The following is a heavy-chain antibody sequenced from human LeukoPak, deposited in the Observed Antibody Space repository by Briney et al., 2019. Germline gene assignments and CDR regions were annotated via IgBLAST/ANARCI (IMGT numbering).Heavy chain of an antibody. J-gene: IGHJ4*02. CDR2: ISWNSGTI. CDR1: GFIFDDYD. CDR3: AKDVSLGYCSGGSCSAHFDY. D-gene: IGHD2-15*01. Sequence: GGSLRLSCAASGFIFDDYDMHWVRQAPGKGLEWVSGISWNSGTIGYADSVKGRFTISRDNAKNSLFLQMNSLRPEDMALYYCAKDVSLGYCSGGSCSAHFDYWGQGTLVTVSS. V-gene: IGHV3-9*03.